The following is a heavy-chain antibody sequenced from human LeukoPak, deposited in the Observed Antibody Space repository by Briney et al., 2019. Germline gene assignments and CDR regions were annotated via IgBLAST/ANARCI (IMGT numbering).Heavy chain of an antibody. CDR2: IYYSGST. D-gene: IGHD3-10*01. CDR3: ARGWRGHYYGSGSSWENIAFDY. V-gene: IGHV4-59*01. Sequence: PSETLSLTCTVSGGSISSYYWSWLRQPPGKGLEWIGYIYYSGSTNYNPSLTSRVTISVDTSKNQFSLKLSSVTAADTAVYYCARGWRGHYYGSGSSWENIAFDYWGQGTLVTVSS. CDR1: GGSISSYY. J-gene: IGHJ4*02.